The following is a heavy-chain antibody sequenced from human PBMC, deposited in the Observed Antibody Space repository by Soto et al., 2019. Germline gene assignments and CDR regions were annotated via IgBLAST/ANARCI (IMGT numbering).Heavy chain of an antibody. CDR3: AHIKGVIRGVAYYHNGMDV. Sequence: QITLKESGPTLVRPTQTLTLTCSFSGFSLTTRGVGVSWIRQPPGKALEWLALIYWDNDKRYSPSLKDRLTITKDTSKNQVVLTMTNVDPVDTATYSCAHIKGVIRGVAYYHNGMDVWGPGTTVTVSS. D-gene: IGHD3-10*01. J-gene: IGHJ6*02. CDR2: IYWDNDK. CDR1: GFSLTTRGVG. V-gene: IGHV2-5*02.